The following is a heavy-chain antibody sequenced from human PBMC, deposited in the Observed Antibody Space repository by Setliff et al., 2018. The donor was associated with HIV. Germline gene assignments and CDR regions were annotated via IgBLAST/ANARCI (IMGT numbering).Heavy chain of an antibody. CDR2: IYHNGLT. V-gene: IGHV4-39*01. D-gene: IGHD6-13*01. CDR3: ARGSSNTWYYYFDS. CDR1: GGSISRNNYY. Sequence: PSETLSLTCTVSGGSISRNNYYWGWIRQTPGKGLEWIGNIYHNGLTYDNASLRSRLSISVDTSKNRVSLKLSSVSATDTAVYYCARGSSNTWYYYFDSWGQGAQVTVSS. J-gene: IGHJ4*02.